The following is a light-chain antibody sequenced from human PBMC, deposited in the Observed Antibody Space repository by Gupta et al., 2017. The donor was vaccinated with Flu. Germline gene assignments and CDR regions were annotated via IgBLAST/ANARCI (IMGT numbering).Light chain of an antibody. V-gene: IGKV1-8*01. J-gene: IGKJ3*01. Sequence: PSSLSASTGDRVTITWLASQDISNYLAWYQQKPGKAPKLLIYAASTVQSEVPSRFSGSGSGTEFTLTISCLQSEDFATYSCQQDDNYPLTFGHGTKVDIK. CDR1: QDISNY. CDR2: AAS. CDR3: QQDDNYPLT.